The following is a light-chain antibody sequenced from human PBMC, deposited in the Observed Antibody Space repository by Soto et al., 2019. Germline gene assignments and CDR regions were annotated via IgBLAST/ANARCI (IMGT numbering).Light chain of an antibody. J-gene: IGKJ2*01. CDR1: QSVSSSY. CDR2: GAF. CDR3: QQYGSSPPSYT. V-gene: IGKV3-20*01. Sequence: EIVLTQSPGTLSLSPGERATLSCRASQSVSSSYLAWYQQKPGQAPRLLIYGAFSRATGIPDRFSGSGSGTDFTLTISRLEPEDFAVYYCQQYGSSPPSYTFCQGTELEIK.